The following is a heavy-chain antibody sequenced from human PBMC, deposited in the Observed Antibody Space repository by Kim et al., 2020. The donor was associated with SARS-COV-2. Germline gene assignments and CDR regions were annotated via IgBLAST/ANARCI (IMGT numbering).Heavy chain of an antibody. CDR3: ARVYGGPISLYYYYYGMDV. Sequence: ASVKVSCKASGYTFTGYYMHWVRQAPGQGLEWMGRINPNSGGTNYAQKFQGRVTMTRDPSISTAYMELSRLRSDDTAVYYCARVYGGPISLYYYYYGMDVWGQGTTVTVSS. V-gene: IGHV1-2*06. D-gene: IGHD4-17*01. CDR2: INPNSGGT. J-gene: IGHJ6*02. CDR1: GYTFTGYY.